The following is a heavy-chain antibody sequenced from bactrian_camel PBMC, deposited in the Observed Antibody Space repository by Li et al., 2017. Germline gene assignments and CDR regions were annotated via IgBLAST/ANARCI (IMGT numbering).Heavy chain of an antibody. D-gene: IGHD2*01. CDR1: GFEFSASD. Sequence: VQLVESGGGLVQPGGSLSLSCAASGFEFSASDMSWVRQVPGKRREWLSAINRDGANAYYADSAKGRFTTSRDNAKNTLYLQMNSLTIEDTAVYYCNIGRFMFSDTVLRGQGTQVTVS. J-gene: IGHJ4*01. V-gene: IGHV3S40*01. CDR2: INRDGANA. CDR3: NIGRFMFSDTVL.